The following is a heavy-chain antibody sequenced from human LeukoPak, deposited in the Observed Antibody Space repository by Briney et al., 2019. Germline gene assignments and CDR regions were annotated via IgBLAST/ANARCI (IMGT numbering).Heavy chain of an antibody. V-gene: IGHV4-39*01. CDR1: GGSISSSSYY. CDR3: ARHRYYDFWSGYMGLYYFDY. J-gene: IGHJ4*02. Sequence: PSETLSLTXTVSGGSISSSSYYWSWIRQPPGKGLEWIGSIYYSGSTYYNPSLKSRVTISVDTSKNQFSLKLSSVTAADTAVYYCARHRYYDFWSGYMGLYYFDYWGQGTLVTVSS. D-gene: IGHD3-3*01. CDR2: IYYSGST.